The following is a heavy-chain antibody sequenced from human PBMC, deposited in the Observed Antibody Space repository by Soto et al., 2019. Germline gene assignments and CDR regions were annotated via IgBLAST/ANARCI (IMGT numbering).Heavy chain of an antibody. J-gene: IGHJ4*02. CDR2: ISGSGGST. CDR1: GFTFSSYA. Sequence: EVQLLESGGGLVQPGGSLRLSCAASGFTFSSYAMSWVRQAPGKGLEWVSAISGSGGSTYYADSVKGRFTISRDNSNNPRHRQMNSLRAENTTVYYCAVGLIRDIVFVTVIRSMNYWGQGTLVTVSS. V-gene: IGHV3-23*01. CDR3: AVGLIRDIVFVTVIRSMNY. D-gene: IGHD2-21*02.